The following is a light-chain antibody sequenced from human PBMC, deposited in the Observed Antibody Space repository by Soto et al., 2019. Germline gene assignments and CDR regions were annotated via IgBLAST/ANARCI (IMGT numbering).Light chain of an antibody. CDR1: QSLNTR. Sequence: DIQLTQSPSTLSESVGDRVTLTWRASQSLNTRLAWYKQRPGKAPKLLIYDASTLESGVPSRFSGGGSGTEFTLTINNLKPDELATDICQQYKSYSTFGRGTKVDIK. CDR2: DAS. J-gene: IGKJ1*01. V-gene: IGKV1-5*01. CDR3: QQYKSYST.